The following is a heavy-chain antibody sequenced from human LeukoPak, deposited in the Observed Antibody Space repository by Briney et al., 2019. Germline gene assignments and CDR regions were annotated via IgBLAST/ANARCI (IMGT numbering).Heavy chain of an antibody. CDR3: SALEWLSERVDY. D-gene: IGHD3-3*01. Sequence: PSETLSLTCTVSGGSICSGSYYWSWIRQPAGKGLEWIGRIYTSGSTNCNPSLKSRVTISVDTSKNQFSLKLSSVTAADTAVYYCSALEWLSERVDYWGQGTLVTVSS. J-gene: IGHJ4*02. V-gene: IGHV4-61*02. CDR2: IYTSGST. CDR1: GGSICSGSYY.